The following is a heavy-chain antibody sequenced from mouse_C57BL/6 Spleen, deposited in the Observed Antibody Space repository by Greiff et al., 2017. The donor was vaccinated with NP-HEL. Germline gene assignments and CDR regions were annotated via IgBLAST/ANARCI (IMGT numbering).Heavy chain of an antibody. Sequence: QVQLQQSGAELARPGASVKLSCKASGYTFTSYGISWVKQRTGQGLEWIGEIYPRSGNTYYNEKFKGKATLTADKSSSTAYMELRSLTSEDSAVYFCANPTTVVARWYFGVWGTGTTVTVSS. CDR3: ANPTTVVARWYFGV. CDR2: IYPRSGNT. CDR1: GYTFTSYG. D-gene: IGHD1-1*01. J-gene: IGHJ1*03. V-gene: IGHV1-81*01.